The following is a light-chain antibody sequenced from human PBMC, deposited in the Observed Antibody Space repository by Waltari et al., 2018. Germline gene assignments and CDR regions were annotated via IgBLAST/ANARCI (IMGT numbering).Light chain of an antibody. J-gene: IGKJ2*01. CDR3: QQYNSYPYT. CDR1: QSISSW. V-gene: IGKV1-5*03. Sequence: DTQMTQSPSTLSAPVGARVTITCRASQSISSWLAWYQQKPGKAPKLLIYKASSLESGVPSRFSGSGSGTEFTLTISSLQPDDFATYYCQQYNSYPYTFGQGTKLEIK. CDR2: KAS.